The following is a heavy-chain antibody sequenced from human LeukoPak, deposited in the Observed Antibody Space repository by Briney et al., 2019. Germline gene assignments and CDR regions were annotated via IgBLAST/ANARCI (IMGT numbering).Heavy chain of an antibody. CDR2: IYYSGGT. CDR3: ARGYSNYAS. CDR1: GDSISSYY. J-gene: IGHJ4*02. D-gene: IGHD4-11*01. V-gene: IGHV4-59*01. Sequence: PSETLSLTCTVSGDSISSYYWSWIRQPPGKGLEWIGYIYYSGGTNYNPSLKSRVTTSVDTSKNQFSLKLSSVTAADTAVYYCARGYSNYASWGQETLVTVSS.